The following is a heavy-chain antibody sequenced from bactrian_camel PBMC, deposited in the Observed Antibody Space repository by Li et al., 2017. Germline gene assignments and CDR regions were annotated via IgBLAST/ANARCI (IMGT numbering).Heavy chain of an antibody. CDR2: INTGGDSR. V-gene: IGHV3S40*01. J-gene: IGHJ4*01. Sequence: DVQLVESGGGSVQAGGSLRLSCVASGYSYSNYCMGWFRQVPGKEREWVAAINTGGDSRFYADSVKGRFTISHDAAKNSVDLQMNSLKPDDTAVYYCAATGQMLSVAGCRTQGTQVTVS. CDR1: GYSYSNYC. D-gene: IGHD1*01.